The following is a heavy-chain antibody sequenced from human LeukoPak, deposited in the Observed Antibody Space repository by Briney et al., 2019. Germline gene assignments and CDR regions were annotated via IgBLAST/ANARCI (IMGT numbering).Heavy chain of an antibody. V-gene: IGHV3-73*01. J-gene: IGHJ6*02. Sequence: GGSLRLSCAASGLTFSGSAMHWVRQASGKGLEWVGRIRSKANSYATAYAASVKGRFTISRDDSKNTAYLQMNSLKTEDTAVYYCTTPGRVELRKNYYYGMDVWGQGTTVTVSS. CDR1: GLTFSGSA. CDR2: IRSKANSYAT. CDR3: TTPGRVELRKNYYYGMDV. D-gene: IGHD1-26*01.